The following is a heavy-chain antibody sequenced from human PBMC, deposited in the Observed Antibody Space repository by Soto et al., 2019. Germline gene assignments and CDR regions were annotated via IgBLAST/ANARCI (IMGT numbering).Heavy chain of an antibody. D-gene: IGHD1-20*01. CDR3: ARDAPVAIGGHNSMDV. CDR1: GGSISSGYY. CDR2: IYYIGNT. J-gene: IGHJ6*02. V-gene: IGHV4-31*03. Sequence: SETLSLTCTVSGGSISSGYYWSWIRQHPVKGLEWIGYIYYIGNTYYNPSLKSRVSISLDTSKSQFSLKLDSVTAADTAVYYCARDAPVAIGGHNSMDVWGQGTKVTVSS.